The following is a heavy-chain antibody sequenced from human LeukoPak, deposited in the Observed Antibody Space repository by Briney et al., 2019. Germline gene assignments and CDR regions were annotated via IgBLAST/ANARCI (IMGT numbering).Heavy chain of an antibody. CDR2: IWYDGSNK. Sequence: PWGSLRLSCAASGFTFSSYGMHWVRQAPGKGLEWVAVIWYDGSNKYYADSVKGRFTISRDNSKNTLYLQMNSLRAEDTAVYYCARDYDSSGPDYWGQGTLVTVSS. V-gene: IGHV3-33*01. J-gene: IGHJ4*02. CDR1: GFTFSSYG. CDR3: ARDYDSSGPDY. D-gene: IGHD3-22*01.